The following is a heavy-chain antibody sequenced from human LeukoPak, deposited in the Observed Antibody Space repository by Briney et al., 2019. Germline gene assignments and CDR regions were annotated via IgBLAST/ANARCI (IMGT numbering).Heavy chain of an antibody. CDR3: AKLGFISGWYDFQIDAFYF. Sequence: GGSLRLSCAASGFRFSGYGMHWVRQAPGKGLEWVADISYDGSNKFYADSVKGRFTISRDNSKNTLYLQMNSLRAEDTAVYCCAKLGFISGWYDFQIDAFYFWCQGTSVTV. CDR2: ISYDGSNK. V-gene: IGHV3-30*18. J-gene: IGHJ3*01. CDR1: GFRFSGYG. D-gene: IGHD6-19*01.